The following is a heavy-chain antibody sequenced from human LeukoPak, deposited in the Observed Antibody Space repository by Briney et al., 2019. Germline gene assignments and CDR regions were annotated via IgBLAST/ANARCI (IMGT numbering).Heavy chain of an antibody. CDR3: ARVVSSGWRYYYYYYMDV. D-gene: IGHD6-19*01. Sequence: GASVKVSCKASVYTFTSCGISWVRQAPRQGLEWMGWISAYNGNTNYAQNLQARVTITTDTSTSTAYMELRSLRSDDTAVYYCARVVSSGWRYYYYYYMDVWGKGTTVTASS. CDR2: ISAYNGNT. V-gene: IGHV1-18*01. J-gene: IGHJ6*03. CDR1: VYTFTSCG.